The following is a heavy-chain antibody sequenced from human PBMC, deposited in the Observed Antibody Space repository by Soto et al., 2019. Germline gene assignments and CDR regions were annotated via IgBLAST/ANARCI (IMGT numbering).Heavy chain of an antibody. V-gene: IGHV3-11*05. CDR2: ISSSSSDT. Sequence: QVQLVESGGDLVKPGGSLRLSCAASGFPFSDYYMSWIRQAPGKGLEWVSSISSSSSDTNYAQSVKGRFTISRDNAKNSPQLPMNRLRAEDTAVYYWARRRPTGYYNYWGQGTLVTVSA. J-gene: IGHJ4*02. CDR3: ARRRPTGYYNY. CDR1: GFPFSDYY. D-gene: IGHD3-9*01.